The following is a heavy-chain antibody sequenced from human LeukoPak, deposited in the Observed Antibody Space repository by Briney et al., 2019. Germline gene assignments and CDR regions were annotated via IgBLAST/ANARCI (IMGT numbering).Heavy chain of an antibody. CDR1: GYSFSDYW. Sequence: GESLKISCKGSGYSFSDYWIGWVRQMPGKGLEWMGIIYPADSDTRYSPSFQGQVTISADKSISTACLQWSSLKALDTAIYYCARRPPPDYGSGSVNYFFDYWGQGTLVTVSS. D-gene: IGHD3-10*01. CDR2: IYPADSDT. J-gene: IGHJ4*02. CDR3: ARRPPPDYGSGSVNYFFDY. V-gene: IGHV5-51*01.